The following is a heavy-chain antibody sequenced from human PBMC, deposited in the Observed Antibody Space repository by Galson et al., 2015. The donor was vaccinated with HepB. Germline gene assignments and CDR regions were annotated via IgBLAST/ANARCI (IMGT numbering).Heavy chain of an antibody. V-gene: IGHV3-11*01. CDR3: ARSPLYYDSSGYYAYWYFDL. D-gene: IGHD3-22*01. J-gene: IGHJ2*01. Sequence: SLRLSCAASGFTFSDYYMSWIRQAPGKGLEWVSYISSSGSTIYYADSVKGRFTISRDNAKNSLYLQMNSLRAEDTAVYYCARSPLYYDSSGYYAYWYFDLWGRGTLVTVSS. CDR1: GFTFSDYY. CDR2: ISSSGSTI.